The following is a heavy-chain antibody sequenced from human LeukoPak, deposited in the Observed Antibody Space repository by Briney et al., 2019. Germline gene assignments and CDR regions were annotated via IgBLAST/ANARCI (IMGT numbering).Heavy chain of an antibody. CDR2: IWYDGSNK. Sequence: GRSLRLSCAASGFTFSSYGMRWVRQAPGKGLEWVAVIWYDGSNKYYADSVKGRFTISRDNSKNTLYLQMNSLRAEDTAVYYCARGIYDFWSGYHYGMDVWGQGTTVTVSS. D-gene: IGHD3-3*01. J-gene: IGHJ6*02. CDR1: GFTFSSYG. CDR3: ARGIYDFWSGYHYGMDV. V-gene: IGHV3-33*01.